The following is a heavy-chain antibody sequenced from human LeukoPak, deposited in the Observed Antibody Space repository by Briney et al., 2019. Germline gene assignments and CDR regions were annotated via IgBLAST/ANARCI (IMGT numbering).Heavy chain of an antibody. CDR1: EFTFSNYA. CDR3: AKVRGSHVFDY. CDR2: ISDSGGNT. V-gene: IGHV3-23*01. J-gene: IGHJ4*02. Sequence: GGSLRLSCAASEFTFSNYAMSWVRQAPGKGLEWVSAISDSGGNTYYADSVKGRFTIFRDNSKNTLYLQMNSLRAEDTAVYYCAKVRGSHVFDYWGQGTLVTVSS. D-gene: IGHD1-26*01.